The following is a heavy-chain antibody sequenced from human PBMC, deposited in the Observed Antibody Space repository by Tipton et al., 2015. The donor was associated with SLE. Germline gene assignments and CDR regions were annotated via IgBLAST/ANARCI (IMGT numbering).Heavy chain of an antibody. V-gene: IGHV4-61*05. CDR1: GDSISGTTYS. Sequence: TLSLTCTVSGDSISGTTYSWAWIRQSPEKGLEWIGYIYYSGSTYYNPSLKRRVTISVDTSKNQFYLKLTSVTAADTALYYCAKAPYAFYIRCQVTIMPVSS. CDR2: IYYSGST. J-gene: IGHJ3*02. CDR3: AKAPYAFYI.